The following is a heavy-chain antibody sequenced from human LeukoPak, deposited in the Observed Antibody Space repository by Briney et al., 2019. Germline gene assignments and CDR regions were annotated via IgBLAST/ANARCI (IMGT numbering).Heavy chain of an antibody. J-gene: IGHJ6*02. Sequence: GRSLRLSCAASGFTFSSYWMSWVRQAPGKGLEWVANIKDDGSEKYYVDSVKGRLTISRDNAKNSLYLQMNSLRAEDTAVYYCAREPNGGPYGMDVWGQGTTVTVSS. V-gene: IGHV3-7*01. D-gene: IGHD4-23*01. CDR1: GFTFSSYW. CDR3: AREPNGGPYGMDV. CDR2: IKDDGSEK.